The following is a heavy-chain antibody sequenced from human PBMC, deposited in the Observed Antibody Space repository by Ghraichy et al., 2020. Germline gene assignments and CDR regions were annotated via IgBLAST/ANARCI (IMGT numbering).Heavy chain of an antibody. J-gene: IGHJ4*02. Sequence: GGSLRLSCAASGFTISDHYMDWARQAPGKGLEWVGRTRNKASSYTTEYAVSVKGRFTISRDDSKNSLYLQMNSLKSEDTAVYYCARGRNSGIYYDFDFWGQGTLVTVSS. V-gene: IGHV3-72*01. CDR2: TRNKASSYTT. CDR3: ARGRNSGIYYDFDF. D-gene: IGHD1-26*01. CDR1: GFTISDHY.